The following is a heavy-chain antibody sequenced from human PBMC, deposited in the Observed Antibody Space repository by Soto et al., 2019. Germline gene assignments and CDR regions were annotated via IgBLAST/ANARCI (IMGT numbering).Heavy chain of an antibody. J-gene: IGHJ4*02. CDR1: GFTFSNYA. V-gene: IGHV3-23*01. D-gene: IGHD6-19*01. CDR3: AKGSSWSEFEY. CDR2: MSSST. Sequence: PGGSLRLSCAASGFTFSNYAMTWVRQAPGKGLEWVSSMSSSTYYADSVKGRFTISRDNSKNTLYLQMSSLRAQDTAMYYCAKGSSWSEFEYWGRGALVTVSS.